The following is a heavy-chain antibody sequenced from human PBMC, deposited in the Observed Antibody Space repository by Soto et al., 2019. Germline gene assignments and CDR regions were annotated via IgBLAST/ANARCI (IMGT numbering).Heavy chain of an antibody. CDR1: GFTFSSYW. CDR2: IKQDGSEK. Sequence: GGSLRLSCAASGFTFSSYWMSWVRQAPGKGLEWVANIKQDGSEKYYVDSVKGRFTISRDNAKNSLYLQMNSLRAEDTAVYYCASSLPIQLWFPMDYWGQGTLVTV. CDR3: ASSLPIQLWFPMDY. J-gene: IGHJ4*02. D-gene: IGHD5-18*01. V-gene: IGHV3-7*05.